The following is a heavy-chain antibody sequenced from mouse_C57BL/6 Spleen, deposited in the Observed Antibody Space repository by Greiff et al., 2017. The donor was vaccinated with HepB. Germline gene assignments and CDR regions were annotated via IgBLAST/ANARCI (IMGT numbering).Heavy chain of an antibody. Sequence: VHLVESGAELVKPGASVKLSCKASGYTFTSYWMHWVKQRPGRGLEWIGRIDPNSGGTKYNEKFKSKATLTVDKPSSTAYMQLSSLTSEDSAVYYCARRYYYGSSDHFDYWGQGTTLTVSS. J-gene: IGHJ2*01. V-gene: IGHV1-72*01. CDR3: ARRYYYGSSDHFDY. CDR1: GYTFTSYW. CDR2: IDPNSGGT. D-gene: IGHD1-1*01.